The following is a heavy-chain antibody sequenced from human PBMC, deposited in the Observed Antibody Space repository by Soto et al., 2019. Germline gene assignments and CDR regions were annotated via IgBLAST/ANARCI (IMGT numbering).Heavy chain of an antibody. CDR1: GYTFTSYA. J-gene: IGHJ4*02. V-gene: IGHV1-3*01. CDR3: AGQAEGGHHYGY. D-gene: IGHD5-12*01. Sequence: QVQLVQSGAEVKKPGASVKVSCKASGYTFTSYAMHWVRQAPGQRLEWMGWINAGNGNTKYSQKFQGRVTITRDTTPSPAHLGLSSLRSEDPAVYYRAGQAEGGHHYGYWGQGTLVTVSS. CDR2: INAGNGNT.